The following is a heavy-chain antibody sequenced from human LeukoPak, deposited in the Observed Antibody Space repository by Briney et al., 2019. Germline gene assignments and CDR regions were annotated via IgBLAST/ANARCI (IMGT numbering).Heavy chain of an antibody. CDR3: AKDQSYYNWFDP. D-gene: IGHD3-10*01. V-gene: IGHV3-23*01. CDR1: GFTFKIYA. Sequence: GGSLRLSCAASGFTFKIYAMTWVRQAPGNGLGWVSSIDADGGATFYADSVQGRFSISRDNAKNTLGLQMHSLTAEDTAIYYCAKDQSYYNWFDPWGQGTRVTVSS. J-gene: IGHJ5*02. CDR2: IDADGGAT.